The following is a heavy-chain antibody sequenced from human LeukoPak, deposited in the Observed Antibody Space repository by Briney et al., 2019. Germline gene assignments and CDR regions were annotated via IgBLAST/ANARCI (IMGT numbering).Heavy chain of an antibody. CDR3: ARVDGDYDGNYYYYYGMDV. Sequence: ASVKVSCKASGYTFTGYYMHWVRQAPRQGLEWMGWINPNSGGTNYAQKFQGRVTMTRDTSISTAYMELSRLRSDDTAVYYCARVDGDYDGNYYYYYGMDVRGQGTTVTVSS. CDR2: INPNSGGT. J-gene: IGHJ6*02. V-gene: IGHV1-2*02. CDR1: GYTFTGYY. D-gene: IGHD4-23*01.